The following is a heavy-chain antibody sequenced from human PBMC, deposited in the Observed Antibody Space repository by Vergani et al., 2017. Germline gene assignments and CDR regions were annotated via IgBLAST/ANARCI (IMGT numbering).Heavy chain of an antibody. CDR2: ISAYNGNT. CDR1: GYTFTSYG. D-gene: IGHD3-3*01. V-gene: IGHV1-18*01. J-gene: IGHJ6*02. CDR3: GRFLEVLPGGSEYYYYYGMDV. Sequence: QVQLVQSGAEVKKPGASVTVSCKASGYTFTSYGISWVRQAPGQGLEWMGWISAYNGNTNYAQKLQGRVTMTTDTSTSTAYMELRSLRSDDTAVYYCGRFLEVLPGGSEYYYYYGMDVWGQGTTVTVSS.